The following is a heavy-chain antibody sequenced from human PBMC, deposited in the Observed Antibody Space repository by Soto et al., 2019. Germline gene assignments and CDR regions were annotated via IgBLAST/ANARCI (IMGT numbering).Heavy chain of an antibody. Sequence: EVQLLESGGGLVQPGGSLRLSCAASGFTFNNYAMTWVRQAPGQGLEWVSAISGGGDTTSYADSVKGRFTVSRDGSKNTLYLQMSSLRAEDTALYYCAKGRGGSGSLTPPVDFWGQGTLVTVSS. D-gene: IGHD3-10*01. CDR3: AKGRGGSGSLTPPVDF. CDR2: ISGGGDTT. V-gene: IGHV3-23*01. J-gene: IGHJ4*02. CDR1: GFTFNNYA.